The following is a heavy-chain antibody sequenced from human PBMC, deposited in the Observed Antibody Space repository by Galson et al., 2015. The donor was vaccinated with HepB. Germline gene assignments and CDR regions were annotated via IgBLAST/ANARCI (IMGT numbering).Heavy chain of an antibody. J-gene: IGHJ3*02. D-gene: IGHD6-19*01. V-gene: IGHV3-48*02. Sequence: SLRLSCAASGFTFSSYGMHWVRQAPGKGLEWVSYISSGSSKIHYADSVRGRFTISRDNAKNSLYLQMNSLRDEDTAVYYCARDHNSDWYGDVFDIWGQGTVVTVSS. CDR2: ISSGSSKI. CDR1: GFTFSSYG. CDR3: ARDHNSDWYGDVFDI.